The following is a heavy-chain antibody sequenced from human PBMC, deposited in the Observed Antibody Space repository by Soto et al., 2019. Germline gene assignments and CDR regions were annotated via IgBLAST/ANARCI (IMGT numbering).Heavy chain of an antibody. CDR3: ARIGTTGDLDL. V-gene: IGHV3-64*02. CDR2: ISTNGGST. CDR1: GFTFSSHS. J-gene: IGHJ4*02. D-gene: IGHD4-17*01. Sequence: GGSLRLSCAASGFTFSSHSMHWVRQAPGKGLEYVSAISTNGGSTYYADSVKGRFTIYRDNFKSTLYLQMGSLRADDMAVYYCARIGTTGDLDLWGRGTLVTVSS.